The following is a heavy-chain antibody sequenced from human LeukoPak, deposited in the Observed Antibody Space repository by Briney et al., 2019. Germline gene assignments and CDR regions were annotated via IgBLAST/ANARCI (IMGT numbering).Heavy chain of an antibody. J-gene: IGHJ4*02. CDR2: IDWDDDK. Sequence: ESGPTLVNPTQTLTLTCTFSGFSLSTNGMCVSWIRQPPGKALEWLARIDWDDDKYYSASLKTRLTISRDTSKNQVALTMTNMDPVDTARYYCARRYCSGGSCYSEYDYFDYWGQGTLVTVSS. CDR1: GFSLSTNGMC. D-gene: IGHD2-15*01. V-gene: IGHV2-70*11. CDR3: ARRYCSGGSCYSEYDYFDY.